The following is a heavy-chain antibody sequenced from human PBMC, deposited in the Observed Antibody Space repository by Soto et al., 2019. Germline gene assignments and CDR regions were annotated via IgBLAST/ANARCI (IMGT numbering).Heavy chain of an antibody. CDR1: GGSFSGYY. CDR2: INHSGST. CDR3: AASQDSSGYYYAPNWFDP. D-gene: IGHD3-22*01. V-gene: IGHV4-34*01. J-gene: IGHJ5*02. Sequence: PSETLSLTCAVYGGSFSGYYWSWIRQPPGKGLEWIGEINHSGSTNYNPSLKSRVTISVDTSKNQFSLKLSSVTAADTAVYYCAASQDSSGYYYAPNWFDPWGQGTLVTVAS.